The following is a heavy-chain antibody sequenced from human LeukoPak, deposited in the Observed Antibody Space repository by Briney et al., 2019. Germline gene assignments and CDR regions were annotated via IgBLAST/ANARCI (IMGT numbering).Heavy chain of an antibody. CDR2: VYYSGST. Sequence: SETLSLTCTVSGGSIITNDHYWAWIRQPPGKGLEWVASVYYSGSTYYNPSLKSRVFISVDTSRNQFSLKLNSMTAADTAVYYCARRGTAGLDYWGQGTLVTVFS. J-gene: IGHJ4*02. V-gene: IGHV4-39*01. CDR1: GGSIITNDHY. CDR3: ARRGTAGLDY.